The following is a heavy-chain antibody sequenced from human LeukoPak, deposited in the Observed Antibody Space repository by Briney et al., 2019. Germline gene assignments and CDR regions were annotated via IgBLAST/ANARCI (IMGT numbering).Heavy chain of an antibody. J-gene: IGHJ3*02. CDR1: GGSISSSDW. V-gene: IGHV4-4*02. D-gene: IGHD5-12*01. CDR3: ARVYGSGYDFRGAFDI. Sequence: SGTLSLTCAVSGGSISSSDWWSWVRQPPGKGLEWIGEIYHSGSTNYNPSLKSRVTTSVDKSKNQFSLKLSSVTAADTAVYYCARVYGSGYDFRGAFDIWGQGTMVSVSS. CDR2: IYHSGST.